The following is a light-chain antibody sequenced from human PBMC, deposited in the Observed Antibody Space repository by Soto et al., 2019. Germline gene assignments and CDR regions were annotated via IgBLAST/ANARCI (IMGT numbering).Light chain of an antibody. CDR1: QSLSNSN. J-gene: IGKJ5*01. CDR3: QQYNNWPIT. V-gene: IGKV3-15*01. Sequence: EIVLTQSPGTLSLSPGERATLSCRASQSLSNSNLAWYQQKPGQAPRLLIYGASTRATGLPARFSGSGSGTEFTLTISSLQSEDFAVYYCQQYNNWPITFGQGTRLENK. CDR2: GAS.